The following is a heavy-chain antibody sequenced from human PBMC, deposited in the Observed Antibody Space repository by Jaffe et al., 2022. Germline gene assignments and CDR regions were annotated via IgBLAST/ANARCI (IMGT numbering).Heavy chain of an antibody. Sequence: QVQLVESGGGVVQPGGSLRLSCAASGFTFSSYGMHWVRQAPGKGLEWVAFIRYDGSNKYYADSVKGRFTISRDNSKNTLYLQMNSLRAEDTAVYYCAKDRRDGYNPWYFDLWGRGTLVTVSS. V-gene: IGHV3-30*02. D-gene: IGHD5-12*01. CDR3: AKDRRDGYNPWYFDL. CDR2: IRYDGSNK. CDR1: GFTFSSYG. J-gene: IGHJ2*01.